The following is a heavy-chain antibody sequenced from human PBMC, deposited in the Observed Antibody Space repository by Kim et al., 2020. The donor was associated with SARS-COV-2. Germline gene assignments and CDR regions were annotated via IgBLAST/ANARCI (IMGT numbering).Heavy chain of an antibody. CDR2: IYYSGST. D-gene: IGHD3-16*01. V-gene: IGHV4-39*01. CDR3: ARSLPVNTFGYYYYYGMDV. Sequence: SETLSLTCTVSGGSISSSSYYWGWIRQPPGKGLEWIGSIYYSGSTYYNPSLKSRVTISVDTSKNQFSLKLSSVTAADTAVYYCARSLPVNTFGYYYYYGMDVWGQGTTVTVSS. J-gene: IGHJ6*02. CDR1: GGSISSSSYY.